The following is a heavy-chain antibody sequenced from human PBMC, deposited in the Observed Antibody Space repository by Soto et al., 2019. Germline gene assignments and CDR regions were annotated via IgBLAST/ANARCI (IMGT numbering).Heavy chain of an antibody. D-gene: IGHD1-26*01. CDR2: ISYDSTKT. CDR1: GFTFNSYG. CDR3: ARTRSAWSDFHYYSLDV. V-gene: IGHV3-30*03. Sequence: QVQLVESGGGVVQPGRCLRLSCAASGFTFNSYGIPWVRQGPGNGLEWVAFISYDSTKTCYADSVKGRFTISRDNSNSALYVQMNSLTGEDTAVYYCARTRSAWSDFHYYSLDVWGHGTTVTVSS. J-gene: IGHJ6*02.